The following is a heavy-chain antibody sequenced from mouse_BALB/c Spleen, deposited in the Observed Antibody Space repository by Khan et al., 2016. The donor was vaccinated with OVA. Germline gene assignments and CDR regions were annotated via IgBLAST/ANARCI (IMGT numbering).Heavy chain of an antibody. V-gene: IGHV1-77*01. Sequence: QVQLKQSGPELVKPGASLKVSCKASGYTFSDYVIGWVKKRTGQGLEWIGAIFTGSGTPYYNEKFKDKATLTADKSSSTAYMQLSSLTSEDSAFYFCARGGYSVLAYWGQGTLVTVSA. CDR2: IFTGSGTP. CDR1: GYTFSDYV. D-gene: IGHD2-14*01. CDR3: ARGGYSVLAY. J-gene: IGHJ3*01.